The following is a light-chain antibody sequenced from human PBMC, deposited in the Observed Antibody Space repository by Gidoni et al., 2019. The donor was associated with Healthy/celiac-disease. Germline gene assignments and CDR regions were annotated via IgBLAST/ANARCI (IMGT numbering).Light chain of an antibody. V-gene: IGLV1-44*01. CDR2: SNN. CDR1: SSKIGSNT. CDR3: AAWDDSLNGVV. Sequence: QSVLTQPPSASGTPEQRVTISCSGSSSKIGSNTVNWYQTLPGTAPKLLIYSNNQRPSGVPDRFSGSKSGTSASLAISGLQSEDEADYYCAAWDDSLNGVVFGGGTKLTVL. J-gene: IGLJ2*01.